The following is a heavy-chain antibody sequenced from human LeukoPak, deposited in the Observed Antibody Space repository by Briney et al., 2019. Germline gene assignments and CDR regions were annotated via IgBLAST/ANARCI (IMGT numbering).Heavy chain of an antibody. CDR3: ARGGVDIVATMFDY. CDR1: GYTFTVYY. V-gene: IGHV1-2*02. D-gene: IGHD5-12*01. CDR2: INPNSGGT. Sequence: ASVKVSCTASGYTFTVYYMHWVRQAPGQGLEWMGWINPNSGGTNYSQKFQGRVTMTRDTSISTAYMELSRLRSDDTAVYYCARGGVDIVATMFDYWGQGTLVTVSS. J-gene: IGHJ4*02.